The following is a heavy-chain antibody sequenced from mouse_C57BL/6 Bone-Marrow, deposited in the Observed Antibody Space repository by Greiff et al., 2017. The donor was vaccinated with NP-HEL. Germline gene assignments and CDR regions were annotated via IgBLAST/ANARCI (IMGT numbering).Heavy chain of an antibody. CDR3: ARAPRYGSSYWYFDV. J-gene: IGHJ1*03. CDR2: IYPGDGDT. V-gene: IGHV1-82*01. CDR1: GYAFSSSW. Sequence: VQVVESGPELVKPGASVKISCKASGYAFSSSWMNWVKQRPGKGLEWIGRIYPGDGDTNYNGKFKGKATLTADKSSSTAYMQLSSLTSEDSAVYFCARAPRYGSSYWYFDVWGTGTTVTVSS. D-gene: IGHD1-1*01.